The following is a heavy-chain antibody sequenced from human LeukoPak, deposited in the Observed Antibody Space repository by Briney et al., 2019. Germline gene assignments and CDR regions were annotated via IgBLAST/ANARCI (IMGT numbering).Heavy chain of an antibody. CDR1: GGSISSVTYF. CDR3: ARCWFGELSPFDY. CDR2: IYYSGST. J-gene: IGHJ4*02. D-gene: IGHD3-10*01. Sequence: PSETLSLTCTVSGGSISSVTYFWGWIRQPPGKGLEWIGNIYYSGSTYYNPSLKGRVTISVDTSKNQFSLKLSSVTAADTAVYYCARCWFGELSPFDYWGQGTLVTVSS. V-gene: IGHV4-39*07.